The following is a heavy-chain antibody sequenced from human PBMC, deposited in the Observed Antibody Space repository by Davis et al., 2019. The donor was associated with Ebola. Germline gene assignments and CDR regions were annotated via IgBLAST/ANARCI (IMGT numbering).Heavy chain of an antibody. CDR3: ARVGYCRSTSCSPFDY. J-gene: IGHJ4*02. V-gene: IGHV3-21*01. CDR2: ISSSSSYI. CDR1: GFTFSSYS. D-gene: IGHD2-2*03. Sequence: GESLKIPCAASGFTFSSYSMNWVRQAPGKGLEWVSSISSSSSYIYYADSVKGRFTISRDNAKNSLYLQMNSLRAEDTAVYYCARVGYCRSTSCSPFDYWGQGTLVTVSS.